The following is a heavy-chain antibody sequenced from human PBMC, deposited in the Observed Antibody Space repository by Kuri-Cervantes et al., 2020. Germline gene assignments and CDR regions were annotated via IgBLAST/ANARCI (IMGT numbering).Heavy chain of an antibody. CDR2: IWYDGSNK. CDR3: AKDSLEYQLLSAYYYYYYGMDV. CDR1: GSTFSSYG. V-gene: IGHV3-30*02. D-gene: IGHD2-2*01. Sequence: GGSLRLSCAASGSTFSSYGMHWVRQAPGKGLEWVAVIWYDGSNKYYADSVKGRFTISRDNSKNTLYLQMNSLRAEDTAVYYCAKDSLEYQLLSAYYYYYYGMDVWGQATMATVSS. J-gene: IGHJ6*02.